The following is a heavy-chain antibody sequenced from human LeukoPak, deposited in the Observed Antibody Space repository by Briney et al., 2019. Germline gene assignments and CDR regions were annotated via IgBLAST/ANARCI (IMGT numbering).Heavy chain of an antibody. CDR2: INQDGSNK. CDR1: GFTFSSYW. V-gene: IGHV3-7*02. Sequence: GGSLRLSCAASGFTFSSYWMSWVRQAPGKGLEWVANINQDGSNKYYADSVKGRFTISRDNSNNTLYLQMDSLKPEDTALYYCAKGSRVAEVLTFFDYWGQGTQVTVSS. D-gene: IGHD2-2*01. J-gene: IGHJ4*02. CDR3: AKGSRVAEVLTFFDY.